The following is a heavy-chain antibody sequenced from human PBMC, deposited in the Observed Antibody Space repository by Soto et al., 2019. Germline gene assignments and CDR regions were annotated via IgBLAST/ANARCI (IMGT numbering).Heavy chain of an antibody. CDR2: IYYSGST. V-gene: IGHV4-39*01. Sequence: SETLSLTCTVSGGSISSSSYYWGWIRQPPGKGLEWIGSIYYSGSTYYNPSLKSRVTISVDTSKNQLSLKLSSVTAADTAVYYCANLGGYSGYVYFDYWGQGTLVTVSS. CDR1: GGSISSSSYY. D-gene: IGHD5-12*01. CDR3: ANLGGYSGYVYFDY. J-gene: IGHJ4*02.